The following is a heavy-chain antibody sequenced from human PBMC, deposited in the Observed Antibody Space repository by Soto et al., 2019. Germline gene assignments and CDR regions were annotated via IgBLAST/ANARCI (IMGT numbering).Heavy chain of an antibody. CDR2: LSSHGFST. J-gene: IGHJ1*01. Sequence: GGSLRLSCAASGFTFNDYALTWVRQVPGKGLEWVSSLSSHGFSTHYAESVKGRFTISRDNVKNSLYLQMNSLRVEDTAVYYCGRVADSGYYTVEHWGQGTLVTVSS. CDR1: GFTFNDYA. D-gene: IGHD3-22*01. V-gene: IGHV3-23*01. CDR3: GRVADSGYYTVEH.